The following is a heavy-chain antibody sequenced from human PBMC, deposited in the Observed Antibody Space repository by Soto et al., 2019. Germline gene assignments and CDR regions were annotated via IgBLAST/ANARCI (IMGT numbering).Heavy chain of an antibody. V-gene: IGHV3-7*01. Sequence: PGGSLRLSCAASGFSFSTYLMSWVRQAPGKGLEWVANIKQGGNEKFYVDSVKGRFTISRDNDKESLYLQMDSLRVEGTAVYYCVGALTYEVPYYYYGMDVWGQGTTVTVSS. CDR3: VGALTYEVPYYYYGMDV. D-gene: IGHD3-16*01. J-gene: IGHJ6*02. CDR1: GFSFSTYL. CDR2: IKQGGNEK.